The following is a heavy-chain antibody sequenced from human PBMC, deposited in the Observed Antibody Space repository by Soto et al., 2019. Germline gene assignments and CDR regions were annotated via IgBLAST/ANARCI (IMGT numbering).Heavy chain of an antibody. Sequence: SETLSLTCTVSGGSISSNYWTWIRQPPGKGLEWIGYVYNSGSTNYNPSLKSRVTISEDTSKSQFSLKVNSMIAADTAVYYCARYRREAVAGYTLGNWGQGILVTVSS. CDR1: GGSISSNY. CDR2: VYNSGST. D-gene: IGHD6-13*01. CDR3: ARYRREAVAGYTLGN. J-gene: IGHJ4*02. V-gene: IGHV4-59*01.